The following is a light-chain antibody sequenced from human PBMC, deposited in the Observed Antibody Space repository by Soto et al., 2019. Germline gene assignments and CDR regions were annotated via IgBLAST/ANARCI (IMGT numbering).Light chain of an antibody. CDR1: SSNIGSLYD. CDR3: ATWDDSLNGWV. CDR2: SDN. Sequence: QSVLTQPPSVSGAPGQRVTISCTGSSSNIGSLYDVHWYQQLPGTAPKLLVYSDNQRPSGVPDRFSGSRSGTSASLAISGLQSEDEADYYCATWDDSLNGWVFGGGTKLTVL. V-gene: IGLV1-40*01. J-gene: IGLJ2*01.